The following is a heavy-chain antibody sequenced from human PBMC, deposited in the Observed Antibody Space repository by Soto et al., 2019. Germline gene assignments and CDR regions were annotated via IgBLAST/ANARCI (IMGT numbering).Heavy chain of an antibody. V-gene: IGHV3-23*01. Sequence: GGSLRLSCAASGFTFSSYAMSWVRQAPGKGLEWVSGITGSRGSTYYEDSVQGRFSTSRDNSKKPLYLPMNSLRAEDTAVYYCAKARQTGTTKFYYYGMDVWGQGTTVTVSS. J-gene: IGHJ6*02. CDR1: GFTFSSYA. CDR3: AKARQTGTTKFYYYGMDV. CDR2: ITGSRGST. D-gene: IGHD1-7*01.